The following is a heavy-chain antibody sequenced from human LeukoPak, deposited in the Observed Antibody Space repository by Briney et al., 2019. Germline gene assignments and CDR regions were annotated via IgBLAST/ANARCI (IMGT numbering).Heavy chain of an antibody. CDR1: GYIFTPHH. CDR2: VSAANNP. V-gene: IGHV1-3*01. D-gene: IGHD5-24*01. J-gene: IGHJ4*02. CDR3: AMSVEMPPIPSFDY. Sequence: ASVKVSCKPSGYIFTPHHIHWMRQAPGQGLELLGWVSAANNPEYSQKFQGRVVITRDACATTSYLELNSLRSEDTAVYYCAMSVEMPPIPSFDYWGQGTLVTVSS.